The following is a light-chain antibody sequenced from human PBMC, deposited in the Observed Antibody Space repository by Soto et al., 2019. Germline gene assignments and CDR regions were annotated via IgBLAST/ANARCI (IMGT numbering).Light chain of an antibody. Sequence: QSVLTQPPSASGSPGQSVTISCTGTSSDVGGYNYVSWYQQHPGKAPKLMISEVNKRPSGVPDRFSGSKSGNTASLTVSGLQAEDEADYYCSSFAGSNIYVFGTGTQLTVL. CDR1: SSDVGGYNY. J-gene: IGLJ1*01. CDR2: EVN. V-gene: IGLV2-8*01. CDR3: SSFAGSNIYV.